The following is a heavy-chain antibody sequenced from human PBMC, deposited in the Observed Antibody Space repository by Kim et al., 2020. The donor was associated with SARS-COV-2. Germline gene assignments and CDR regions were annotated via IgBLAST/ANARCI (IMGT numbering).Heavy chain of an antibody. J-gene: IGHJ4*02. V-gene: IGHV3-23*01. Sequence: GGSLRLSCAASGFTFSSYAMSWVRQAPGKGLEWVSSISNSATSTHYADSVTGRFTISRDTSKNTLYLQMNSLRAEDTAVYYCAKEDLSGSSFDYWGQGTLVTVSS. CDR2: ISNSATST. CDR3: AKEDLSGSSFDY. CDR1: GFTFSSYA. D-gene: IGHD1-26*01.